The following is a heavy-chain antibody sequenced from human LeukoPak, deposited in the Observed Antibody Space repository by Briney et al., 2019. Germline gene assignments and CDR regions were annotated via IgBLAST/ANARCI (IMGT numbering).Heavy chain of an antibody. D-gene: IGHD5-18*01. Sequence: SETLSLTCTVSGYSISSGYYWGWIRQPPGKGLEGIGSIYQSGSTYYNPSLKSRVTISVDTSKTQFSLRLRSVTAADTAVYYCARGQKYRSGYTVTELGSGSFDYWGQGTLVTVSS. J-gene: IGHJ4*02. CDR2: IYQSGST. CDR1: GYSISSGYY. CDR3: ARGQKYRSGYTVTELGSGSFDY. V-gene: IGHV4-38-2*02.